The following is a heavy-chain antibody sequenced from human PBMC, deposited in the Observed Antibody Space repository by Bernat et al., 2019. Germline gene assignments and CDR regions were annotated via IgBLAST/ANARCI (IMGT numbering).Heavy chain of an antibody. D-gene: IGHD5-24*01. V-gene: IGHV3-23*01. CDR1: GFTFSSYA. J-gene: IGHJ4*02. CDR2: ISGSGGST. CDR3: ARGDGAGWLIGNWVGVSGYFDY. Sequence: EVQLLESGGGLVQPGGSLRLSCAASGFTFSSYAMSWVRQAPGKGLEWVSAISGSGGSTYYADSVKGRFTISRDNSKDTLYLQINSLRAEDTAVYYCARGDGAGWLIGNWVGVSGYFDYWGQGTLVTVSS.